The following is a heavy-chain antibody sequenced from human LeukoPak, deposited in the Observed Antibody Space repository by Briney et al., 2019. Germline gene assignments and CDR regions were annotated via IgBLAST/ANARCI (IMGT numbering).Heavy chain of an antibody. D-gene: IGHD6-13*01. J-gene: IGHJ4*02. CDR3: ARTAGYSSSWYRPFDY. CDR2: IYYSGST. V-gene: IGHV4-59*01. Sequence: SETLSLTCTVSGGSISSYYWSWIRQPPGKGLEWIGYIYYSGSTNYNPSLKSRVTISVDTSKNQFSLKLSSVTAADTAVYYCARTAGYSSSWYRPFDYRGQGTLVTVPS. CDR1: GGSISSYY.